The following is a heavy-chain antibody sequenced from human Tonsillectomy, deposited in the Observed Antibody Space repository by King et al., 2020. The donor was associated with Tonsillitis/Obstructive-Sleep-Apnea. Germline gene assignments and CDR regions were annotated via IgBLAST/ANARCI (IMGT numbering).Heavy chain of an antibody. J-gene: IGHJ2*01. V-gene: IGHV4-34*01. CDR3: ATRRRIAAGGKRTTDGYHWYFDL. CDR1: GGSFSGSY. CDR2: INHSGST. Sequence: VQLQQWGAGLLKPSETLSLTCAVYGGSFSGSYWSWIRQPPGKGLEWIGEINHSGSTNYNPSLKSRVTISVDTSKNQFSLKLSSVTAADTAVYYCATRRRIAAGGKRTTDGYHWYFDLWGRGTLVTVSS. D-gene: IGHD6-13*01.